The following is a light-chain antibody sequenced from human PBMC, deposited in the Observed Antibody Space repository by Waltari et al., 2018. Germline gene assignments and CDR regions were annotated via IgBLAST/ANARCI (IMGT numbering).Light chain of an antibody. J-gene: IGLJ2*01. CDR1: YSNIGSNT. V-gene: IGLV1-44*01. Sequence: QSVVTQPPSVSGTPGQRVTISCSGSYSNIGSNTVNWYQQLPETAPKLLIYSNDLRPSGVPYRFSGSKSGTSASLGISGLQSEDEADYYCAAWDDSLNGHMVFGGGTKVTVL. CDR2: SND. CDR3: AAWDDSLNGHMV.